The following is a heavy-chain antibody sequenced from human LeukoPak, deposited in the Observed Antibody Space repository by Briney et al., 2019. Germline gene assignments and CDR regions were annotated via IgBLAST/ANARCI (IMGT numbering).Heavy chain of an antibody. J-gene: IGHJ4*02. CDR1: GYSFAAYW. CDR2: IFPGDSDT. Sequence: ESLKISCKGSGYSFAAYWIGWVRQMPGKGLGWMGSIFPGDSDTRYSPSFQGQVTISADKSVSTAYLQWSSLKASDTAMYYCARRDGYNSFDYWGQGTLVTVSS. V-gene: IGHV5-51*01. CDR3: ARRDGYNSFDY. D-gene: IGHD5-24*01.